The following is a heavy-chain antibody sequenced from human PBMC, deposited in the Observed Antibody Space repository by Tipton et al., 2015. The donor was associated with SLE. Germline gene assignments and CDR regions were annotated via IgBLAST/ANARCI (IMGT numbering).Heavy chain of an antibody. J-gene: IGHJ1*01. V-gene: IGHV4-34*01. CDR2: INHSGTT. D-gene: IGHD6-13*01. CDR3: ARPIAAAGTTYFQH. Sequence: TLSLTCAVYGGSFSGYYWSWIRQPPGKGLEWIGEINHSGTTNYNPSLKSRVTISVDTSKNQFSLKLNSVTAADTAVYYCARPIAAAGTTYFQHWGQGTLVTVSS. CDR1: GGSFSGYY.